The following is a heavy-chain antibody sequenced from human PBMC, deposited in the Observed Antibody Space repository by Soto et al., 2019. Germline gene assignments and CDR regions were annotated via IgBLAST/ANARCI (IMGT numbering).Heavy chain of an antibody. Sequence: GASVKVSCKASGYTFTGYYMHWVRQAPGQGLEWMGWINPNSGGTNYAQKFQGWVTMTRDTSISTAYMELSRLRSDDTAVYYCARGVFWSYYYYMDVWGKGTTVTVSS. J-gene: IGHJ6*03. CDR1: GYTFTGYY. CDR2: INPNSGGT. V-gene: IGHV1-2*04. CDR3: ARGVFWSYYYYMDV. D-gene: IGHD3-3*01.